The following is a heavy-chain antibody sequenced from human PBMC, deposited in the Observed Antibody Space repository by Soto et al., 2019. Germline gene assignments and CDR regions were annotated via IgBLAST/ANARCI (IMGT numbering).Heavy chain of an antibody. D-gene: IGHD2-21*02. CDR2: INPSGGHT. CDR3: ARGGHVVVVTAAFDY. Sequence: QVQLMQSGAEVKKPGASVKVSCKASGNTFTNYYIHWVRQAPGQGLEWMGTINPSGGHTTYAQKFLGRVAMTRDTSTSTLYMELTGLRSEYTAVYYCARGGHVVVVTAAFDYWCQGTLVTVSS. CDR1: GNTFTNYY. J-gene: IGHJ4*02. V-gene: IGHV1-46*01.